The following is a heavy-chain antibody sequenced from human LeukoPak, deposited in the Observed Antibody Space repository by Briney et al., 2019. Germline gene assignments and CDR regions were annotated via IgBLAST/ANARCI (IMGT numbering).Heavy chain of an antibody. CDR1: GYSFTSYW. CDR3: ARLGCSSTSCYRDYYYYYMDV. V-gene: IGHV5-51*01. D-gene: IGHD2-2*02. Sequence: GESLKISCKGSGYSFTSYWIGWVRQMPGKGLEWMGIIYPGDSDTRYSPSFQGQVTISADKSISTAYLQWSSLKASDTAMYYCARLGCSSTSCYRDYYYYYMDVWGKGTTVTVSS. CDR2: IYPGDSDT. J-gene: IGHJ6*03.